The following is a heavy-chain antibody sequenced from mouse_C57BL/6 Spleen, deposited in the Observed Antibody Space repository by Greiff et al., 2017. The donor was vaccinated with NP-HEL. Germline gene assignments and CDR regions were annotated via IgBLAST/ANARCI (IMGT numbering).Heavy chain of an antibody. CDR2: IYPRSGNT. D-gene: IGHD3-3*01. V-gene: IGHV1-81*01. J-gene: IGHJ2*01. CDR3: ARAGPLVDY. Sequence: QVQLKESGAELARPGASVKLSCKASGYTFTSYGISWVKQRPGQGLEWIGEIYPRSGNTYYNEKFKGKATLTADKSSSTAYMERRSLTSEDSAVYFCARAGPLVDYWGQGTTLTVSS. CDR1: GYTFTSYG.